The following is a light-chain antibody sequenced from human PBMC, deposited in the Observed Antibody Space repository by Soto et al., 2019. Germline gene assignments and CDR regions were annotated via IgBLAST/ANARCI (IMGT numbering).Light chain of an antibody. CDR3: VLYMGSGSWV. V-gene: IGLV8-61*01. Sequence: QTVVTQEPSFSVSPGGTVTLTCGLSSGSVSTSYYPSWYQQTPGQAPRTLIYSTNTSSSGVPDRFSGSILGNKAALTITGAQADDESDYYCVLYMGSGSWVFGGGTKVTVL. CDR2: STN. J-gene: IGLJ3*02. CDR1: SGSVSTSYY.